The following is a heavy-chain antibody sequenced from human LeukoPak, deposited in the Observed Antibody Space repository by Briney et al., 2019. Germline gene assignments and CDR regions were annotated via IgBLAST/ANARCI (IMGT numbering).Heavy chain of an antibody. J-gene: IGHJ5*02. CDR2: ITSNGNSV. Sequence: GGSLRLSCAASGLSFSTYSMNWVRQAPGKGLEWVSYITSNGNSVYYAASVKGRFTISRDNAKNSLYLQVNSLTAEDTAVYYCAKGAPNWFDPWGQGTLVTVSS. CDR3: AKGAPNWFDP. CDR1: GLSFSTYS. V-gene: IGHV3-48*04. D-gene: IGHD1-26*01.